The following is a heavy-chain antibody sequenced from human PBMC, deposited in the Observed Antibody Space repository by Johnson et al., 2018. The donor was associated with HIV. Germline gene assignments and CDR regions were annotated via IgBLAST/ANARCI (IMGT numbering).Heavy chain of an antibody. Sequence: QMLLVESGGGVLQPGRSLGLSCTASGFTFSRNAMHWVRQAPGKGLEWVAVISFDGTNKHYGDFVRGRITVSIDNSKITLSLQINSLTTEDTAIYYCVRGSLTDDAFDIWGQGTMVTVSS. CDR3: VRGSLTDDAFDI. CDR2: ISFDGTNK. D-gene: IGHD2-8*01. CDR1: GFTFSRNA. J-gene: IGHJ3*02. V-gene: IGHV3-30-3*01.